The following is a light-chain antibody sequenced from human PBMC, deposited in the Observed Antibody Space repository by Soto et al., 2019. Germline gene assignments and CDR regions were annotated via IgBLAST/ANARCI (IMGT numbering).Light chain of an antibody. V-gene: IGLV4-69*01. Sequence: QSVLAQSPSASASLGASVKLTCTLTSGPSSYTIAWHQQQPGRGPRYLMKINSDGSHMKGDGIPARFSGSSSESERHLTISNVHSEDEADYYCQTWDSAIRVFGGGTKVTVL. CDR1: SGPSSYT. CDR2: INSDGSH. CDR3: QTWDSAIRV. J-gene: IGLJ2*01.